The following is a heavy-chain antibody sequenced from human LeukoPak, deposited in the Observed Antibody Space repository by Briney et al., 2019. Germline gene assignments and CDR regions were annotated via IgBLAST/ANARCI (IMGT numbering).Heavy chain of an antibody. J-gene: IGHJ4*02. CDR1: GFTFSNYS. Sequence: GGSLRLSCAASGFTFSNYSMNWVRQAPGKGLEWVSSITSSGSYIYYADSVKGRFTISRDNARNSLYLQMNSPRAEDTAIYYCARAEALKFRDFDYWGQGTLVTVSS. CDR3: ARAEALKFRDFDY. CDR2: ITSSGSYI. V-gene: IGHV3-21*01.